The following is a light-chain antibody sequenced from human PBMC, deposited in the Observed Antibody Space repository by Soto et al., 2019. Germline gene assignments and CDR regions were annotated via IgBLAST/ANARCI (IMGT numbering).Light chain of an antibody. Sequence: IVLTQSPGTLSLSPLSRATRSYMSSQSVSSSYLAWYQQKPGQAPRLLIYGASSRATGIPDRFSGSGSGTDFTLTISRLEPEDFAVYYCQQYGSSSITFGQGTRLEIK. J-gene: IGKJ5*01. V-gene: IGKV3-20*01. CDR2: GAS. CDR3: QQYGSSSIT. CDR1: QSVSSSY.